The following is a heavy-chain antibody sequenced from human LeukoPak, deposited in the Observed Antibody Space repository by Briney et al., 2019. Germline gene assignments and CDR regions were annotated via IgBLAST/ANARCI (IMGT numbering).Heavy chain of an antibody. D-gene: IGHD1-26*01. CDR3: TTDGVGVEGATYDN. J-gene: IGHJ4*02. Sequence: QPGGSLRLSCSASGFTFTSYTMNWVRQAPGKGLEWVSSISGSGGSTYYADSVKGQFTISRDNSKNTLFLQMSSLRAEDTAVYYCTTDGVGVEGATYDNWGQGTLVTVSS. V-gene: IGHV3-23*01. CDR2: ISGSGGST. CDR1: GFTFTSYT.